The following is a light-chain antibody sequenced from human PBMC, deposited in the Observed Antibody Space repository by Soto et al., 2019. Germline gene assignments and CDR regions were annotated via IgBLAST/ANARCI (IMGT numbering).Light chain of an antibody. CDR2: KAS. Sequence: DIQMTPSPSTLSGSVGDRVTITCRASQTISSWLAWYQQKPEKAPKLLIYKASTLKSGVPSRFSGSGYGTKFTLTIGSLQPGDSATYYWQQYNSYDPKFGQGTKVDI. J-gene: IGKJ1*01. CDR3: QQYNSYDPK. V-gene: IGKV1-5*03. CDR1: QTISSW.